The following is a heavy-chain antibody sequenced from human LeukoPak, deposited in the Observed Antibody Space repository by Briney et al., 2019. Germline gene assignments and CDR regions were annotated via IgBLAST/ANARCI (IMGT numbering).Heavy chain of an antibody. CDR1: GGSFSGYY. Sequence: SETLSLTCAVYGGSFSGYYWSWIRQPPGKGLEWIGEITHSGSTNYNPSLKSRVTISVDTSKNQFSLKLSSVTAADTAVYFCASRPRGSFDYWGQGTLVTVSS. V-gene: IGHV4-34*01. CDR2: ITHSGST. CDR3: ASRPRGSFDY. J-gene: IGHJ4*02.